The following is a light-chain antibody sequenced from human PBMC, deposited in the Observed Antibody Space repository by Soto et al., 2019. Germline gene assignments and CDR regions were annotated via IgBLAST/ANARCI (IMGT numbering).Light chain of an antibody. Sequence: QSALTQPRSVSGSPGQSVTISCTGTNSDVGHYNYVSWYQQHPGKAPKLIIFDVDKRPSGVPDRFSGSKSGNTASLTISGLQAEDEADYYCCSYAGSSWIFGGGTKLT. CDR1: NSDVGHYNY. V-gene: IGLV2-11*01. CDR2: DVD. J-gene: IGLJ2*01. CDR3: CSYAGSSWI.